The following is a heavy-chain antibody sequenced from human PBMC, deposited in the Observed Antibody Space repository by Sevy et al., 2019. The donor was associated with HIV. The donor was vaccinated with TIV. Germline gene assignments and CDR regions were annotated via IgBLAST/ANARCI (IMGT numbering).Heavy chain of an antibody. J-gene: IGHJ4*02. CDR1: GYTFTSYA. CDR2: INAGNGNT. V-gene: IGHV1-3*01. D-gene: IGHD6-19*01. CDR3: ARPLGSGWYFDY. Sequence: ASVKVSCKASGYTFTSYAMHWVRQAPGQRLEWMGWINAGNGNTKYSQKFRGRVTITRDTSASTAYMELSSLRSEDTAVYYCARPLGSGWYFDYWGQGTLVTVSS.